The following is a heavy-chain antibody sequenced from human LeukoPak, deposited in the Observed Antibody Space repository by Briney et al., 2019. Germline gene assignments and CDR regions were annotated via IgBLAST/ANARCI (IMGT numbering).Heavy chain of an antibody. CDR2: IDPTDSYT. CDR3: ARGRRGFCSSTSCYKSDYGMDV. Sequence: GESLKISCKGSGYNFTIYWIVCVRQMPGKGLEWLGRIDPTDSYTNYSPSFQGHVSISADKSINTAYLQWSSLKASDTAIYYCARGRRGFCSSTSCYKSDYGMDVWGQGASVTVSS. CDR1: GYNFTIYW. D-gene: IGHD2-2*02. J-gene: IGHJ6*02. V-gene: IGHV5-10-1*01.